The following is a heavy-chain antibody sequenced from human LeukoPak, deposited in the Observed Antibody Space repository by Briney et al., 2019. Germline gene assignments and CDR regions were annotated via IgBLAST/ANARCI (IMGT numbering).Heavy chain of an antibody. Sequence: GGSLRLSCAASGFTFTTYSMNWVRQAPGKGLEWVSYISSSSRTIYYADSVKGRFTISRDNAKSSLYLQMNSLRAEDTAVYYCARDFYGDYGFDYWGQGTLVTVSS. CDR2: ISSSSRTI. D-gene: IGHD4-17*01. J-gene: IGHJ4*02. CDR1: GFTFTTYS. CDR3: ARDFYGDYGFDY. V-gene: IGHV3-48*01.